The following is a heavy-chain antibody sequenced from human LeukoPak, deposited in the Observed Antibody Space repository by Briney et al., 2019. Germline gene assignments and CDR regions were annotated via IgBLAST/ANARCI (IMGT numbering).Heavy chain of an antibody. J-gene: IGHJ3*02. Sequence: GGSLRLSCAASGFTFSSYGMHWVRQAPGKGLEWVAVISYDGSNKYYADSVKGRFTISRDNSKNTLYLQMISLRAEDTAVYYCAKAAPDYYDSSGYYSWPDIWGQGTMVTVSS. CDR3: AKAAPDYYDSSGYYSWPDI. V-gene: IGHV3-30*18. D-gene: IGHD3-22*01. CDR2: ISYDGSNK. CDR1: GFTFSSYG.